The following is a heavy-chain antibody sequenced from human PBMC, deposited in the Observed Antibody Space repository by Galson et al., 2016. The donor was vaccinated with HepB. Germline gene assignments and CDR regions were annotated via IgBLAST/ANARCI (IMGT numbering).Heavy chain of an antibody. CDR2: INSDGSSK. D-gene: IGHD1-26*01. V-gene: IGHV3-74*01. CDR3: ARFGGRDNADFDY. CDR1: GFTFSSYW. J-gene: IGHJ4*02. Sequence: SLRLSCAASGFTFSSYWMHWVRQAPGKGLVWVSRINSDGSSKSYTDSVKGRFTISRDNAKNTLYLQMNSLRAEDTAVYYCARFGGRDNADFDYWGQGTLVTVSA.